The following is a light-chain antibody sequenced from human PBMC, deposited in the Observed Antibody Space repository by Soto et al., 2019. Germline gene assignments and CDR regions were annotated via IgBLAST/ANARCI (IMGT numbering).Light chain of an antibody. J-gene: IGLJ2*01. CDR3: QSYDSSLSASV. CDR1: SSNIGAGYE. V-gene: IGLV1-40*01. Sequence: QSVLTQPPSVSGAPGQRATISCTGSSSNIGAGYEVHWYQQLPGTAPKVLIYGNSHRPSGVPDRFSGSKSGTSASLAITGLQAEDEADYYCQSYDSSLSASVFGGGTQVTVL. CDR2: GNS.